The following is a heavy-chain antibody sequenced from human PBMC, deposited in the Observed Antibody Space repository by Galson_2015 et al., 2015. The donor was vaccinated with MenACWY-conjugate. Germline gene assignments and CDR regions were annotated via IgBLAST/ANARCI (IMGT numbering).Heavy chain of an antibody. CDR2: ISTSGGGT. CDR1: GFTFSAYA. CDR3: AKAPLGYYHCVDV. V-gene: IGHV3-23*01. Sequence: SLRLSCAVSGFTFSAYAMSWVRQAPGKGLEWVSCISTSGGGTIYPDSVKGRFTISRDNSRNTLYLQMNSLRAEDTAVYYCAKAPLGYYHCVDVWGKGTTVTVSS. J-gene: IGHJ6*03.